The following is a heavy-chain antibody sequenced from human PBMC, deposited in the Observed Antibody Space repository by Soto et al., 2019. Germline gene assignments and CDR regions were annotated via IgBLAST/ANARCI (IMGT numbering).Heavy chain of an antibody. Sequence: SETLSLTCTVSGGSISSYYWSWVRQPPGKGLEWIGYIYYSGSTNYNPSLKSRVTISVDTSKNQFSLKLSSVTAADTAVYYCARGLISCDYLYDALEIRGQGKVVT. D-gene: IGHD3-22*01. J-gene: IGHJ3*02. CDR3: ARGLISCDYLYDALEI. V-gene: IGHV4-59*01. CDR2: IYYSGST. CDR1: GGSISSYY.